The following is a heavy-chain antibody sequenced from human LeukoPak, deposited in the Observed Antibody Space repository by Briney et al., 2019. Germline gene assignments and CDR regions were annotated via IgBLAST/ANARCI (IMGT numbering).Heavy chain of an antibody. CDR1: GGSISSYY. Sequence: PSETLSLTCTVSGGSISSYYWSWIRQPPGKGLEWIGYIYYSGSTNYNPSLKSRVTISVDTSKNQFSLKLSSVTAADTAVYYCARSYGDDFDYRGQGTLVTVSS. D-gene: IGHD4-17*01. CDR2: IYYSGST. V-gene: IGHV4-59*01. J-gene: IGHJ4*02. CDR3: ARSYGDDFDY.